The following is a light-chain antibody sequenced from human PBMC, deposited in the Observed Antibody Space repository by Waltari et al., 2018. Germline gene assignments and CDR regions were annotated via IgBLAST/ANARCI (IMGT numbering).Light chain of an antibody. J-gene: IGLJ2*01. CDR2: DDS. V-gene: IGLV3-21*02. CDR1: RIGGKT. Sequence: SSVLTQSPSVSVAPGQTARITCGGDRIGGKTVHWYRQRPGQAPVLVVYDDSDRPSGIPGRISGSNSGNTATLTISRVAAGDEADYFCQVWERSNNEVIFGGGTKLTVL. CDR3: QVWERSNNEVI.